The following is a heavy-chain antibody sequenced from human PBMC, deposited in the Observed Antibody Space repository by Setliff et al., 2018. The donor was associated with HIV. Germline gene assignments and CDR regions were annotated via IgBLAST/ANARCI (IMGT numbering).Heavy chain of an antibody. CDR2: INSDGSSR. Sequence: LRLSCAASGFSLSNYWIHWVRQAPGKGLVWVSRINSDGSSRRYADSVRGRFTISRDNAKNTLYLQMNSLRAEDTAVYYCTRDFSESNGFALDYWGQGTLVTVSS. CDR3: TRDFSESNGFALDY. V-gene: IGHV3-74*01. D-gene: IGHD3-22*01. CDR1: GFSLSNYW. J-gene: IGHJ4*02.